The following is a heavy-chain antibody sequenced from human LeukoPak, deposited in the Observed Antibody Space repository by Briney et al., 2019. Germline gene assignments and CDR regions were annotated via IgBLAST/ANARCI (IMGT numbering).Heavy chain of an antibody. J-gene: IGHJ4*02. Sequence: ASVKVSCKASGYTFTNDGISWVRQAPGQGLEWMAWISAYSGNTEYAQKMQGRVTMTTDTSTSTAYVELRNLISDDSAVYFCARDAVSTVTAGGIDYWGQGTLVTVSS. CDR3: ARDAVSTVTAGGIDY. D-gene: IGHD2-21*02. V-gene: IGHV1-18*01. CDR1: GYTFTNDG. CDR2: ISAYSGNT.